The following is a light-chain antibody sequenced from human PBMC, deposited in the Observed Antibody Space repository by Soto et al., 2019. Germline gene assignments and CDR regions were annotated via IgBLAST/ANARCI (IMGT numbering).Light chain of an antibody. V-gene: IGKV3-15*01. CDR1: QSVSSN. CDR3: QHYNNRPPWT. CDR2: GAS. Sequence: EIVMTQSPVTLPVSPGERATLSCRASQSVSSNLAWYQQKPGQAPRLLIYGASTRATGIPARFSGSGSGTEFTLTISSLQSEDFAVYYCQHYNNRPPWTFGQGTKV. J-gene: IGKJ1*01.